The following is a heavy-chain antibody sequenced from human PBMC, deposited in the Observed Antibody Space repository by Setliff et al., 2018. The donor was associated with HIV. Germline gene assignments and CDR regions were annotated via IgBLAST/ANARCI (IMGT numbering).Heavy chain of an antibody. CDR1: AGSFSIFA. Sequence: SVKVSCKSSAGSFSIFAINWVRQAPGQGLEWMGGMMTIFSTTNYARKFQGRVTITTDESTSTAYMELSSLRSEDTAVYYCAGVDTAMVLRYNWFDPWGQGTLVTVSS. J-gene: IGHJ5*02. D-gene: IGHD5-18*01. CDR2: MMTIFSTT. V-gene: IGHV1-69*05. CDR3: AGVDTAMVLRYNWFDP.